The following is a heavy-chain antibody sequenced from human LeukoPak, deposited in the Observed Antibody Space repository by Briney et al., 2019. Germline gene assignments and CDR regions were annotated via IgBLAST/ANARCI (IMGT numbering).Heavy chain of an antibody. J-gene: IGHJ4*02. Sequence: SETLSLTCGVSGYSISSGYHWGWIRQPTGKGLEWIGSMSHSGSTYYNPSLKSRVTISVDTSKNQFSLKLSSVTAADTAVYYCARDSGGVSDYWGQGTLVTVSS. D-gene: IGHD1-26*01. CDR1: GYSISSGYH. CDR2: MSHSGST. V-gene: IGHV4-38-2*02. CDR3: ARDSGGVSDY.